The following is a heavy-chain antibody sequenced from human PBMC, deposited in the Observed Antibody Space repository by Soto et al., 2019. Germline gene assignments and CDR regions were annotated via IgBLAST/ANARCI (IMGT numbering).Heavy chain of an antibody. CDR2: VSYDGSLK. CDR1: GFTFSRFG. D-gene: IGHD2-2*01. CDR3: AKDSDQLLFVYYYCGMDV. V-gene: IGHV3-30*18. J-gene: IGHJ6*02. Sequence: QVQLVESGGGVVHPGRSLRLSCAASGFTFSRFGIHWVRQAPGKGLEWVAVVSYDGSLKYYADSVKGRFTISRDNSKNTLYLQMNSLRPEDTALYYCAKDSDQLLFVYYYCGMDVWGQGTTVTVSS.